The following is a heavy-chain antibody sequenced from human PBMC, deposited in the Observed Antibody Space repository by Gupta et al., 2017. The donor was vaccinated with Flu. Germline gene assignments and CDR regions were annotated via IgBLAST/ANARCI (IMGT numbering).Heavy chain of an antibody. CDR2: INHSGST. CDR3: ARVLRPGGRIAVALFDY. CDR1: GGSFSGYY. V-gene: IGHV4-34*01. D-gene: IGHD6-19*01. Sequence: QVQLQQWGAGLLKPSETLSLTSAVYGGSFSGYYWSWIRQPPGKGLEWIGEINHSGSTNYNPSLKSRVTISVDTSKNQFSLKLSSVTAADTAVYYCARVLRPGGRIAVALFDYWGQGTLVTVSS. J-gene: IGHJ4*02.